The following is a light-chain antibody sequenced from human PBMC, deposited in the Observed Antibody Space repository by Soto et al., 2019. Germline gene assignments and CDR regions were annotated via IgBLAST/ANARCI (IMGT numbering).Light chain of an antibody. Sequence: QSVLTQPPSVSGAPGQRVTISCTGSSSNIGAGYDVHWYQQLPGTAPKLLLYRNSNRPSGVPDRFSGSKSGTSASLAITGLQPEDEADYYCQSYDSSLSGSNVFGTGTKLTVL. CDR2: RNS. CDR3: QSYDSSLSGSNV. J-gene: IGLJ1*01. V-gene: IGLV1-40*01. CDR1: SSNIGAGYD.